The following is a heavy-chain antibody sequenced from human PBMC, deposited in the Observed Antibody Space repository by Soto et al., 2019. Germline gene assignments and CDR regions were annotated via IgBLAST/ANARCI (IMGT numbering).Heavy chain of an antibody. V-gene: IGHV3-48*02. D-gene: IGHD3-10*01. J-gene: IGHJ4*02. CDR1: GSSLTSFG. CDR2: ITCDSSTR. CDR3: ARDPDGIIDFDN. Sequence: GRFLRNAGAAPGSSLTSFGINRVRPAPGKGLEWISDITCDSSTRHYADFVKGRFTISRDNAKNSLYLQMNSLRDEDTAVFFCARDPDGIIDFDNWAQGTQVPVS.